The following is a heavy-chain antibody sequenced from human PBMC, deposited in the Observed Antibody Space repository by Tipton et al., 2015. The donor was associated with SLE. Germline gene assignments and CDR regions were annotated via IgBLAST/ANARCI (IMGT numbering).Heavy chain of an antibody. CDR3: ARHDGQWDAFDI. V-gene: IGHV4-39*01. D-gene: IGHD6-19*01. CDR2: MYYTGTT. CDR1: GGSITSSGNY. J-gene: IGHJ3*02. Sequence: GLVKPSETLSLTCTVSGGSITSSGNYWGWVRQPPGKGLEWIGTMYYTGTTYYNPSLKSRVTISVDTSKNQFSLKLSSVTAADTAVYYCARHDGQWDAFDIWGQGTMVTVSS.